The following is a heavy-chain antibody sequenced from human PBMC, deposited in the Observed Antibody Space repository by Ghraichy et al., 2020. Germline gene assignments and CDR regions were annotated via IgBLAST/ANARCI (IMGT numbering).Heavy chain of an antibody. CDR1: GFTFSSYW. J-gene: IGHJ4*02. D-gene: IGHD1-26*01. V-gene: IGHV3-74*01. CDR2: INSDGSDT. Sequence: GGSLRLSCAASGFTFSSYWMHWVRQAPGKGLVWVSRINSDGSDTTYADSVKGRFTISRDNAKNTLYLQMHSLRAEDTAVYYCARVGIVGTTMGYFDCWGQGTLVIVSS. CDR3: ARVGIVGTTMGYFDC.